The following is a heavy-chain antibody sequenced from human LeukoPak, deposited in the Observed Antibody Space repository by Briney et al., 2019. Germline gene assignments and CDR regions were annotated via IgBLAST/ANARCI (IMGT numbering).Heavy chain of an antibody. CDR1: GFSFSDSY. J-gene: IGHJ4*02. D-gene: IGHD3-10*01. Sequence: PGRSLRLSCAASGFSFSDSYMTWICQAPGKGLEWVSWISGSSSYTNYADSVKGRFTISRDNAKNSLYLQMNSLRDEDTAVYYCARVILKYYGSGPFDYWGQGTLVTVSS. CDR3: ARVILKYYGSGPFDY. CDR2: ISGSSSYT. V-gene: IGHV3-11*05.